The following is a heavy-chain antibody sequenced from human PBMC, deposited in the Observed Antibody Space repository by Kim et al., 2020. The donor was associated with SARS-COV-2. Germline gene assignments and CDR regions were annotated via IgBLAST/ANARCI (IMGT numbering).Heavy chain of an antibody. CDR2: ISGSGGST. V-gene: IGHV3-23*01. CDR1: GFTFSSYA. D-gene: IGHD2-15*01. J-gene: IGHJ4*02. Sequence: GGSLRLSCAASGFTFSSYAMSWVRQAPGKGLEWVSAISGSGGSTYYADSVKGRFTISRDNSKNTLYLQMNSLRAEDTAVYYCAKLPDIVVVVAAVYFDYWGQGTLVPVSS. CDR3: AKLPDIVVVVAAVYFDY.